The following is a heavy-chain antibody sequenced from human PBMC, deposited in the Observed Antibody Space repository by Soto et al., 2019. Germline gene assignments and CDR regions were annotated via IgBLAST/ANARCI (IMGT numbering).Heavy chain of an antibody. D-gene: IGHD3-16*01. Sequence: GGSLRLSCEASGFVFTTSAMAWVRQAPGKGLEWVATISGSGVSTSYTDSVKGRFIITRGNSGNTLSLQMVSLRDDDTAVYFCAAVMGSDFDHVWGSLSFDHWGQGSLVTVSS. V-gene: IGHV3-23*01. CDR2: ISGSGVST. J-gene: IGHJ4*02. CDR1: GFVFTTSA. CDR3: AAVMGSDFDHVWGSLSFDH.